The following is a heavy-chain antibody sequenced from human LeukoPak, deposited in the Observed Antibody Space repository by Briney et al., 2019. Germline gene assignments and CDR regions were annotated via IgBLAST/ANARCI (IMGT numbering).Heavy chain of an antibody. CDR2: IKQDGSEK. Sequence: PGGSLRLSCAASGFTFSSYWMSWVRQAPGKGLEWVANIKQDGSEKYYVDSVKGRFTISYVDSVKGRFTISRDNAKNSLYLQMNSLRAEDTAVYYCARGSVVAANFDFWGQGTLVTVSS. D-gene: IGHD2-15*01. J-gene: IGHJ4*02. V-gene: IGHV3-7*03. CDR3: ARGSVVAANFDF. CDR1: GFTFSSYW.